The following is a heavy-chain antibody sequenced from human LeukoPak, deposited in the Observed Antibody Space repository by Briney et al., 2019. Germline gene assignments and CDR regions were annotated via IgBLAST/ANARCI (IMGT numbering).Heavy chain of an antibody. CDR1: GYTFTSYD. D-gene: IGHD3-10*01. CDR2: MNPNSGNT. J-gene: IGHJ4*02. V-gene: IGHV1-8*03. CDR3: ATDQAYGSGVDY. Sequence: ASVKVSCKASGYTFTSYDINWVRQATGQGLEWMGWMNPNSGNTGYAQKFQGRVAITRNTSISTAYMELSSLRSEDTAVYYCATDQAYGSGVDYWGQGTLVTVSS.